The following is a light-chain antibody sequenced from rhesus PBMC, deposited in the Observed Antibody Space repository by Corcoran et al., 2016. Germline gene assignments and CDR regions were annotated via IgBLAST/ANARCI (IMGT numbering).Light chain of an antibody. V-gene: IGKV3-17*03. Sequence: EIVLTQSPTSMAVSQGERVTISCTASSSVSTTYLHWYQQKPGVPPRLLVYRTSSLASVVPARFSGRGSGTSYTFAISSVEAEDAANYYCQQGNSFPPTFGQGTKVEIK. CDR3: QQGNSFPPT. CDR2: RTS. J-gene: IGKJ1*01. CDR1: SSVSTT.